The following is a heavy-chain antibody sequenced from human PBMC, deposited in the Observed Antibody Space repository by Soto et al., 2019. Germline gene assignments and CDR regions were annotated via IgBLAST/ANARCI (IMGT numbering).Heavy chain of an antibody. CDR2: ISYDGSNK. D-gene: IGHD1-26*01. CDR3: ARDWGALRSYYYYGMDV. J-gene: IGHJ6*02. V-gene: IGHV3-30-3*01. CDR1: GSTFSSYA. Sequence: GGSLRLSCAASGSTFSSYAMHWVRQAPGKGLEWVAVISYDGSNKYYADSVKGRFTISRDNSKNTLYLQMNSLRAEDTAVYYCARDWGALRSYYYYGMDVWGQGTTVTVSS.